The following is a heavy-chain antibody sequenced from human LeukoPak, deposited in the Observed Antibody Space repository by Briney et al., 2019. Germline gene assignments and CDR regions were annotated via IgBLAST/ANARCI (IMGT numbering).Heavy chain of an antibody. CDR3: ARGKGRFGDSPPSNGYYYYLDV. J-gene: IGHJ6*03. Sequence: GESLLICSEASGYSFSNYWIGWVRQMPGKGREWMRVIYPGDSDTRYSPSFQSQVTISADKSISPAYLQWSSLKASDTAMYYCARGKGRFGDSPPSNGYYYYLDVWGKGTTVTISS. D-gene: IGHD3-10*01. CDR2: IYPGDSDT. CDR1: GYSFSNYW. V-gene: IGHV5-51*01.